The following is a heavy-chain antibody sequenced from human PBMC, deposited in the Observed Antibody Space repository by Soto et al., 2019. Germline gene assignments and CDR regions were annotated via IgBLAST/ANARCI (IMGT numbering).Heavy chain of an antibody. D-gene: IGHD2-2*01. CDR3: GAYCSIPYCYDWFDP. Sequence: SSETLSLTCSVSGGSIGSSRYYFGWCRQPPGKGVEWIGSLYYTGPTYYNSSLKSRVTISADKSQNQFPLRLRSVTAAHTAVYYCGAYCSIPYCYDWFDPWGQGTLVTVSS. CDR1: GGSIGSSRYY. CDR2: LYYTGPT. J-gene: IGHJ5*02. V-gene: IGHV4-39*01.